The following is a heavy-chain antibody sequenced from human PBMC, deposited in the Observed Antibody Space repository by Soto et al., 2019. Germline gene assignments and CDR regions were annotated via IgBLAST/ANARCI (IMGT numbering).Heavy chain of an antibody. V-gene: IGHV3-33*01. Sequence: QVQLVESGGGVVQPGRSLRLSCAASGFTFSSYGMHWVRQAPGKGLEWVAVIWYDGSNKYYADSVKGRFTISRDNSKNTLYLQMNSLRAEDTAVYYCARDAPGDDYVWGSYRSGGLDYWGQGTLVTVSS. D-gene: IGHD3-16*02. CDR1: GFTFSSYG. CDR2: IWYDGSNK. CDR3: ARDAPGDDYVWGSYRSGGLDY. J-gene: IGHJ4*02.